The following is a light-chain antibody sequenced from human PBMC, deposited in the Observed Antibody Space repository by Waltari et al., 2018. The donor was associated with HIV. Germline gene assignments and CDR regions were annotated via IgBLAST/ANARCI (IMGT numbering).Light chain of an antibody. Sequence: SVSGSPGQSITISCTGTSSDVGSYNLVSWYQQHPGKAPKLMIYEVSKRPSGVSNRFSGSKSGNTASLTISGLQAEDEADYYCCSYAGSSYVFGTGTKVTVL. J-gene: IGLJ1*01. CDR3: CSYAGSSYV. V-gene: IGLV2-23*02. CDR2: EVS. CDR1: SSDVGSYNL.